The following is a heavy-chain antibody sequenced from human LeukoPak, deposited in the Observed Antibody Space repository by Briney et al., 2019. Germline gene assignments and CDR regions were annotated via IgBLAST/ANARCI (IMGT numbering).Heavy chain of an antibody. CDR3: ARVGYDFWSGYFATKSFDY. V-gene: IGHV4-34*01. J-gene: IGHJ4*02. CDR1: GGSFSGYY. Sequence: SETLFLTCAVYGGSFSGYYWSWVRQPPGKGLEWIGEFNYIGSTTYNPSLKSRVSISVDTYKNKFSLKLSSVTAADTAVYDCARVGYDFWSGYFATKSFDYWGQGTLVTVSS. D-gene: IGHD3-3*01. CDR2: FNYIGST.